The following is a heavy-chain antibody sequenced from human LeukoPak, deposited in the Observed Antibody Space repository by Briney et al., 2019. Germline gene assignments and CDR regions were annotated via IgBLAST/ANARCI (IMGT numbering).Heavy chain of an antibody. CDR1: GYTFTSYY. Sequence: RASVKVSCKASGYTFTSYYMHWVRQAPGQGLEWMGIINPSGGSTSYAQKFQGRVTMTRDTSTSTVYMELSSLRSEDTAVYYCARDRPMVRGVIYHYYYGMDVWGQGTTVTVSS. V-gene: IGHV1-46*01. CDR2: INPSGGST. CDR3: ARDRPMVRGVIYHYYYGMDV. J-gene: IGHJ6*02. D-gene: IGHD3-10*01.